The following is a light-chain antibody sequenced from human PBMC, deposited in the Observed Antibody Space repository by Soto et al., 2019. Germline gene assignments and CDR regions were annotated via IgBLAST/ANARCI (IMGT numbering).Light chain of an antibody. V-gene: IGKV3-20*01. J-gene: IGKJ1*01. Sequence: EIVLTQSPGTLSLSPGERATLSCRASQRVSNNYLAWYQQKPGQAPRLLIFGAYNRAAGIPDRFIGSGSGTDFSLTISRLESEDAAVYHCLQYGLSPWTFGQGTKVEIK. CDR1: QRVSNNY. CDR2: GAY. CDR3: LQYGLSPWT.